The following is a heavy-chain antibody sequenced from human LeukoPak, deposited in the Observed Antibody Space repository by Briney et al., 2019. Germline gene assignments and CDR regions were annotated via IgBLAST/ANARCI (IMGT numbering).Heavy chain of an antibody. D-gene: IGHD2-15*01. CDR2: ISNTGGST. CDR3: AQQVGYCSSGSCYFTY. J-gene: IGHJ1*01. Sequence: GGSLRLSCAASGFSFNTYAMSRVRQAPGKGLEWVSAISNTGGSTYYADSVKGRFTISRDKSKNTLSLQMNSLRAEDTAVYYCAQQVGYCSSGSCYFTYWGQGTLVTVSS. V-gene: IGHV3-23*01. CDR1: GFSFNTYA.